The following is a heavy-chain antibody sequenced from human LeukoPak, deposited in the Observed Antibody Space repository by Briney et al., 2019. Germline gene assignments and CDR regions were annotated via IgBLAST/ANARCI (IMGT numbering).Heavy chain of an antibody. CDR1: GFTFSSYA. J-gene: IGHJ4*02. CDR2: ISYDGSNK. V-gene: IGHV3-30-3*01. Sequence: PGGSLRLSCAASGFTFSSYAMPWVRQAPGKGLEWVAVISYDGSNKYYADSVKGRFTISRDNSKNTLYLQMNSLRAEDTAVYYCARDSFLGYCSSTSCYNGGGFDYWGQGTLVTVSS. CDR3: ARDSFLGYCSSTSCYNGGGFDY. D-gene: IGHD2-2*02.